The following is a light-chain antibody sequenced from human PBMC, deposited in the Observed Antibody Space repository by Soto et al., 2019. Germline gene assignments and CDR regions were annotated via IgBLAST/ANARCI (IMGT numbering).Light chain of an antibody. CDR3: QQYYSAPLT. J-gene: IGKJ4*01. V-gene: IGKV4-1*01. CDR1: QSVLYSSNNKNY. CDR2: WAS. Sequence: DIVLTQSPDSLAVSLGERATINCKSSQSVLYSSNNKNYLSWYQQKPGQPHKLLIYWASTRDSGVPDRFSGSGSGTDFTLTISSLQAEDVALYYCQQYYSAPLTFGGGTKVEIK.